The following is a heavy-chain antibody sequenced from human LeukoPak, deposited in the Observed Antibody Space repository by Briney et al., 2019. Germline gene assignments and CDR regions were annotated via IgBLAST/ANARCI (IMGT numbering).Heavy chain of an antibody. J-gene: IGHJ4*02. CDR1: GFTFSSYE. Sequence: QPGGSLRLSCAASGFTFSSYEMHWVRQAPGKGLEWVSYISSSDSTIYYADSVKGRFTISRDNAKNSLYLQMNSLRAEDTAVYYCARDSETGAFDYWGQGTLVTVSS. D-gene: IGHD1-14*01. V-gene: IGHV3-48*03. CDR3: ARDSETGAFDY. CDR2: ISSSDSTI.